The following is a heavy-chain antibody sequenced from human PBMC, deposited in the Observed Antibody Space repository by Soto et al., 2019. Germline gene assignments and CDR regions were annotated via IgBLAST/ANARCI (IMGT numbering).Heavy chain of an antibody. D-gene: IGHD2-15*01. J-gene: IGHJ4*02. CDR2: ISTYNGNT. CDR1: GYTFTSYG. CDR3: ARDFSASFDY. Sequence: ASVKVSCKASGYTFTSYGISWVRQAPGQGLEWMGWISTYNGNTDYAQKLQGRVTMTTDTSTGTAYMELRSLRSDDTAVYYCARDFSASFDYWGQGTLVTVSS. V-gene: IGHV1-18*01.